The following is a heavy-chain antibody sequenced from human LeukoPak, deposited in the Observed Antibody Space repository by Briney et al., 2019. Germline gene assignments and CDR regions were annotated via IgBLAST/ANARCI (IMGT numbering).Heavy chain of an antibody. J-gene: IGHJ4*02. CDR2: INAYNGNT. CDR1: GYMFTNYG. Sequence: ASVKVSCKASGYMFTNYGISWVRQAPGQGLEWMGWINAYNGNTNYAQRLQGRATMTTDTSTSTAYMELRSLRSDDTAVYYCARGVYMVRGVIISLFDYWGQGTLVTVSS. V-gene: IGHV1-18*01. D-gene: IGHD3-10*01. CDR3: ARGVYMVRGVIISLFDY.